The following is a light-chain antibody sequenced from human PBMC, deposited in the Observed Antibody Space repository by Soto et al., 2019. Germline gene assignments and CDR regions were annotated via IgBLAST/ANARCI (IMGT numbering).Light chain of an antibody. V-gene: IGLV1-40*01. CDR1: SSNIGAGYD. Sequence: QSVLTQPPSVSGAPGQRVTISCTGSSSNIGAGYDVHWYQQLPGTAPKLLIYGNSNRPSGVPDRFSGSKSGTSVSLAITGLQAEDEAQYYNQSYNSSLSSYVFATGTKVAVL. CDR2: GNS. CDR3: QSYNSSLSSYV. J-gene: IGLJ1*01.